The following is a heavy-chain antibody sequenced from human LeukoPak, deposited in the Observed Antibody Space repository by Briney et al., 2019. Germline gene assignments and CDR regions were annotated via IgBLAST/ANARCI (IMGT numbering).Heavy chain of an antibody. CDR1: GGTFTNYA. V-gene: IGHV1-69*04. CDR3: ARGGGVDILTGFQY. Sequence: ASVKVSCKASGGTFTNYAINWVRQAPGQGLEWMGRIIPILDVTNYAQKFQGRVTITADQSTSTAYMGLSSLRSEDTAVYYCARGGGVDILTGFQYWGQGTLVTVSS. CDR2: IIPILDVT. D-gene: IGHD3-9*01. J-gene: IGHJ4*02.